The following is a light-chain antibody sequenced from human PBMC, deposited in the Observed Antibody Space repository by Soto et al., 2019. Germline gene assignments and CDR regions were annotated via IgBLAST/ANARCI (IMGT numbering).Light chain of an antibody. CDR2: EVT. Sequence: QSVLTQPPSASGSLGQSVTISCTGTSSDVGGYNYVSWHQQHPGKAPKVMIYEVTKRPPGVPDRFSGSKSGNTASLTVSGLQAEDEADYYCSSFAGGGNPVLLGGGTRVTV. V-gene: IGLV2-8*01. CDR3: SSFAGGGNPVL. CDR1: SSDVGGYNY. J-gene: IGLJ2*01.